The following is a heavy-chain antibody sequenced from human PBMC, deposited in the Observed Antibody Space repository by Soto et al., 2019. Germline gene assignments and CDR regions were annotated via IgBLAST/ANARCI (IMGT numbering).Heavy chain of an antibody. CDR1: GYTFSSIG. CDR3: ARDQDDFWSGYYTAPSDY. V-gene: IGHV1-18*01. Sequence: ASVKVSCKASGYTFSSIGIHWVRQAPGQGLEWMGWISAYNGNTNYAQKLQGRVTMTTDTSTSTAYMELRSLRSDDTAVYYCARDQDDFWSGYYTAPSDYWGQGTLVTV. J-gene: IGHJ4*02. CDR2: ISAYNGNT. D-gene: IGHD3-3*01.